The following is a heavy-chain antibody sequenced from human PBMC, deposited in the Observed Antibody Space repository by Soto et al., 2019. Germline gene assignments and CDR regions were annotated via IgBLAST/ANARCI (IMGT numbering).Heavy chain of an antibody. CDR3: ARGIVFSLWSGYFDY. D-gene: IGHD3-3*01. J-gene: IGHJ4*02. CDR1: GGSISSSGYS. Sequence: SETLSLTCAVSGGSISSSGYSWNWIRQSPGKGLEWIGYIYHSGSTNYSPSLKSRVTISLDGSKNQFSLKLNSVTAADTAVYYCARGIVFSLWSGYFDYWGQGSLVTVS. V-gene: IGHV4-30-2*06. CDR2: IYHSGST.